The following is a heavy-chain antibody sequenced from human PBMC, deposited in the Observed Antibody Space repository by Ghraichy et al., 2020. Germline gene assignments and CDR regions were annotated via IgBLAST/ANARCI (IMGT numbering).Heavy chain of an antibody. Sequence: GGSLRLSCAASGFTFSSYWMSWVRQAPGKGLEWVANIKQDGSEKYYVDSVKGRFTISRDNAKNSLYLQMNSLRAEDTAVYYCARYYYDILTGYYYFDYWGQGTLVTVSS. CDR2: IKQDGSEK. D-gene: IGHD3-9*01. CDR1: GFTFSSYW. CDR3: ARYYYDILTGYYYFDY. J-gene: IGHJ4*02. V-gene: IGHV3-7*03.